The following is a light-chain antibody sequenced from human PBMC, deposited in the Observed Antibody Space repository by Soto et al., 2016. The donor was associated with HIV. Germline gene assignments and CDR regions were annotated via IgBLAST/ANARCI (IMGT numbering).Light chain of an antibody. V-gene: IGKV1-39*01. CDR2: ATS. CDR1: QRINNY. Sequence: DIQMTQSPSSLSASVGDRVTITCRASQRINNYLNWYQQKPGKAPKLLIYATSSNLVGVPSRFSGSGSGTDFSLTISSLQPEDFATYYCQQSYTTPLTFGQGTRLEVK. J-gene: IGKJ5*01. CDR3: QQSYTTPLT.